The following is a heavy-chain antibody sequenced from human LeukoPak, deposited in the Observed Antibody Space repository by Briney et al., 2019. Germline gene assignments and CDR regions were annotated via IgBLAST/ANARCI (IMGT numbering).Heavy chain of an antibody. CDR3: ARGGGPSNWFDL. Sequence: SETLSLTCTVSGYSISSGYFWGWMRQPPGKGPEWIGSIYQSETAHYNPSLKSRVTISVDTSKNQFSLKLSSVTAADTAVYYCARGGGPSNWFDLWGQGTLVTVSS. V-gene: IGHV4-38-2*02. CDR2: IYQSETA. CDR1: GYSISSGYF. D-gene: IGHD4-23*01. J-gene: IGHJ5*02.